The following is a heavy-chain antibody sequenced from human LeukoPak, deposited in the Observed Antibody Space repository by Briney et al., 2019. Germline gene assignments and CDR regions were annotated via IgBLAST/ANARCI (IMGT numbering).Heavy chain of an antibody. CDR3: ARRYCSITSCRYYYYYYYMDV. CDR1: GFTFSSYW. Sequence: GGSLRLSCAASGFTFSSYWMSWVRQAPGKGLEGVAFIRYDGSNKYYADSVKGRFTISRDNSKNTLYLQMNSLRAEYTAVYYCARRYCSITSCRYYYYYYYMDVWGKGTTVTISS. J-gene: IGHJ6*03. CDR2: IRYDGSNK. D-gene: IGHD2-2*01. V-gene: IGHV3-30*02.